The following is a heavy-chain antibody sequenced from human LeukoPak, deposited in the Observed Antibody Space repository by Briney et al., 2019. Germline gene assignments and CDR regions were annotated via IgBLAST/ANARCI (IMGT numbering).Heavy chain of an antibody. J-gene: IGHJ4*02. D-gene: IGHD5-18*01. CDR1: GYTFTSYY. CDR3: ARDPSVSGYSFGYFDY. CDR2: INPSGGTT. Sequence: GASVKVSCKASGYTFTSYYMHWVRQAPGQGLEWMGIINPSGGTTSYAQKFQGRVTMTRDTSTSTVYTELSSLRSEDTAVYYCARDPSVSGYSFGYFDYWGQGTLVTVSS. V-gene: IGHV1-46*01.